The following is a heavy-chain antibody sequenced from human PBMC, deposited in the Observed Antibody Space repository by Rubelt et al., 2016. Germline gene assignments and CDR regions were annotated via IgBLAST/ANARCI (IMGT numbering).Heavy chain of an antibody. V-gene: IGHV4-34*02. CDR2: VHSVVST. Sequence: QVQLQQWGAGLVEPSETLSLTCGVSGGCIGHNYWTWVRPPQAKGLGWLGAVHSVVSTSYNTSLNVRLNMSVDTSKNQVSLRPSSVTAADSGKYYCARQFWFGITYYMDIWDKGITVTVSS. CDR3: ARQFWFGITYYMDI. J-gene: IGHJ6*03. CDR1: GGCIGHNY. D-gene: IGHD1-14*01.